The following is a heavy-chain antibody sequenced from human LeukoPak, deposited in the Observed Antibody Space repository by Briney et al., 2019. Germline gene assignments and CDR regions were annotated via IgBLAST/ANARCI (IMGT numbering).Heavy chain of an antibody. CDR3: AKPFGYYSDSSGYWYDAFDI. CDR2: ICGTSTTT. Sequence: GGSLRLSCSASGFTFGNYAMTWVRQAPGKGLEWVSVICGTSTTTYYADSVKGRFTISRDNSKNTLYLQMNRLRAEDTGVYYCAKPFGYYSDSSGYWYDAFDIWGQGKMVTVSS. D-gene: IGHD3-22*01. J-gene: IGHJ3*02. V-gene: IGHV3-23*01. CDR1: GFTFGNYA.